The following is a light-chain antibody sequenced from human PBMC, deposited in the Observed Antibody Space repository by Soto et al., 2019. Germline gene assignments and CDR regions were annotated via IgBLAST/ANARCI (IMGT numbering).Light chain of an antibody. CDR2: GAC. Sequence: EVVITQSPATLSVSPGGRATLSCRASQSISDTLAWYQQKPGQAPRLLIHGACTRAPGIPDRFSGSGSGQDFTLTTSTLEPEALEVYYCQQYGTSGTFGQGTKWIS. CDR1: QSISDT. V-gene: IGKV3D-15*01. CDR3: QQYGTSGT. J-gene: IGKJ1*01.